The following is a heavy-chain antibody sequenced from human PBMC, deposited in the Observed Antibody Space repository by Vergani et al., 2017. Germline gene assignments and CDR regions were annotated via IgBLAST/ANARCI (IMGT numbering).Heavy chain of an antibody. Sequence: QVQLVQSGGEVKKPGASVKVSCKASGYTFTKYAISWVRQAPGQGLEWMGWISTYDGDTNYAQKFQGRLTMTKDTSTNTAYMELRSLGSDDTAVYFCARDPSNSVGRNIYGDSWGQGTLVTVSS. V-gene: IGHV1-18*01. D-gene: IGHD5-18*01. CDR2: ISTYDGDT. CDR3: ARDPSNSVGRNIYGDS. J-gene: IGHJ4*02. CDR1: GYTFTKYA.